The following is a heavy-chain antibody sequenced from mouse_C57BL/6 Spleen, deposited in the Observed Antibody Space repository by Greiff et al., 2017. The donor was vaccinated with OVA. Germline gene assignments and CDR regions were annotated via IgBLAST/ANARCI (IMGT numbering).Heavy chain of an antibody. CDR2: IYPGDGDT. Sequence: VKLQESGPELVKPGASVKISCKASGYAFSSSWMNWVKQRPGKGLEWIGRIYPGDGDTNYNGKFKGKATLTADKSSSTAYMQLSSLTSEDSAVYFCARDIWVDYWGQGTTLTVSS. CDR3: ARDIWVDY. V-gene: IGHV1-82*01. J-gene: IGHJ2*01. D-gene: IGHD4-1*01. CDR1: GYAFSSSW.